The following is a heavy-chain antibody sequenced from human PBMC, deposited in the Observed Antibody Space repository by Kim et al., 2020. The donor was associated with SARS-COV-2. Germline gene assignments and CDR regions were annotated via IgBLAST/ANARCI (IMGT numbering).Heavy chain of an antibody. D-gene: IGHD6-13*01. Sequence: QGRVTMTRDTSTSTVYMELSSLRSEDTAVYYCARGGYSSSWPQDNWFDPWGQGTLVTVSS. V-gene: IGHV1-46*01. CDR3: ARGGYSSSWPQDNWFDP. J-gene: IGHJ5*02.